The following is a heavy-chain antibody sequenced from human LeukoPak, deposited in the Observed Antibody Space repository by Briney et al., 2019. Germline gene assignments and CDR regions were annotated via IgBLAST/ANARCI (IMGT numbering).Heavy chain of an antibody. CDR2: IDASGGST. J-gene: IGHJ5*02. D-gene: IGHD6-19*01. Sequence: GGSLRLSCAASGFTFTSYAMTWVRQAPGKGLEWVSSIDASGGSTYYADSVKGRFTISRDNSKNTFFLQMNTLRAADTAVYYCAKGSGSGWYGWFAPWGQGTLVTVSS. CDR1: GFTFTSYA. CDR3: AKGSGSGWYGWFAP. V-gene: IGHV3-23*01.